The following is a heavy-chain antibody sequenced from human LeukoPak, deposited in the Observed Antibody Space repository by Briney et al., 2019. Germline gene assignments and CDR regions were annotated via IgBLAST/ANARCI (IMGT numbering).Heavy chain of an antibody. D-gene: IGHD5-18*01. V-gene: IGHV3-48*02. CDR3: ARDRSYGRFAY. CDR1: RFTFSNYA. J-gene: IGHJ4*02. CDR2: ISSSSII. Sequence: PGGSLRLSCVASRFTFSNYAMNWVRQAPGKGLEWVSYISSSSIIYYADSVKGRFTISRDNAKNSLYLQMNSLRDEDTAVYYCARDRSYGRFAYWGQGTLVTVSS.